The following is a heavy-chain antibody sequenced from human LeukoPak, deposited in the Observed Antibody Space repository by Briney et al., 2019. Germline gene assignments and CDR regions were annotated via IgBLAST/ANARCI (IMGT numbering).Heavy chain of an antibody. J-gene: IGHJ4*02. D-gene: IGHD2-2*02. CDR3: TSCSSISCYTFDFDY. V-gene: IGHV3-49*04. CDR2: IRSKAYGGTA. CDR1: GFTFGDYA. Sequence: GGSLRLSCTASGFTFGDYAMSWVRQAPGKGLEWVGFIRSKAYGGTAEYAASVKGRSTISRDDSKSIAYLQMNSLKTEDTAVYYCTSCSSISCYTFDFDYWGQGTLVTVSS.